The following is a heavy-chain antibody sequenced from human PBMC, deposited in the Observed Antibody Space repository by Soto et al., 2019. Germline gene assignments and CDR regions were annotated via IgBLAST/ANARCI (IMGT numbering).Heavy chain of an antibody. CDR2: INPSGGST. J-gene: IGHJ6*02. Sequence: ASVKVSCKASGYTFTSYYMHWVRQSPGQGLEWMGIINPSGGSTSYAQKFQGRVTMTRDTSTSTVYMELSSLRSEDTAVYYCAREESSSWTRYYYYGMDVCGQGTTVTVSS. V-gene: IGHV1-46*01. D-gene: IGHD6-13*01. CDR3: AREESSSWTRYYYYGMDV. CDR1: GYTFTSYY.